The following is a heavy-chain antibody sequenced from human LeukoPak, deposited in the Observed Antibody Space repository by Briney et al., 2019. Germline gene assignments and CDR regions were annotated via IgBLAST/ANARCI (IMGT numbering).Heavy chain of an antibody. CDR1: GFTFSSYG. J-gene: IGHJ4*02. Sequence: GGSLRLSCAASGFTFSSYGMQWVRQAPGKGLEWVAVISYDGSNKYYADSVKGRFTISRDNSKNTLYLQMNSLRAEDTAMYYCAKEEGVEMATITDYWGQGTLVTVSS. CDR3: AKEEGVEMATITDY. V-gene: IGHV3-30*18. D-gene: IGHD5-24*01. CDR2: ISYDGSNK.